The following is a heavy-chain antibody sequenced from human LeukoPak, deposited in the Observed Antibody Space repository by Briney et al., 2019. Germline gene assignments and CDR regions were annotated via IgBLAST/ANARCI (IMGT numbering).Heavy chain of an antibody. J-gene: IGHJ4*02. CDR2: IYSGGST. V-gene: IGHV3-53*01. CDR1: GFTVTSNY. CDR3: ARVYYDSSGFFDY. D-gene: IGHD3-22*01. Sequence: GGSLRLSCAASGFTVTSNYMSWVRQAPGKGLEWVSVIYSGGSTYYADSVKGRFTISRDNSKNTLYLQMNSLRAEDTAVYYCARVYYDSSGFFDYWGQGTLVTVSS.